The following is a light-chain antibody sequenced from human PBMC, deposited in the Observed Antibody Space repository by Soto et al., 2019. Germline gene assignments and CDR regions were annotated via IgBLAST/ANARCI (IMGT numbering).Light chain of an antibody. CDR1: QSLVYTGGNTY. CDR3: MQGTHWPKYT. CDR2: KVS. Sequence: DVVMTQSPLSLTVTLGQPASISCRSSQSLVYTGGNTYLNWFQQRPGQSPRRLIYKVSNRDSGVPDRFSGSGSGTDFTLKISRVEAEDVGVYYCMQGTHWPKYTFGQGTKLEIK. V-gene: IGKV2-30*01. J-gene: IGKJ2*01.